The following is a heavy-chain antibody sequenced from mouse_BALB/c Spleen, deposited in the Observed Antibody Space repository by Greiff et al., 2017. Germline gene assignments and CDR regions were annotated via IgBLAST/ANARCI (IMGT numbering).Heavy chain of an antibody. V-gene: IGHV5-6-5*01. CDR3: ARGELDY. D-gene: IGHD1-3*01. CDR2: ISSGGST. CDR1: GFTFSSYA. Sequence: EVNVVESGGGLVKPGGSLKLSCAASGFTFSSYAMSWVRQTPEKRLEWVASISSGGSTYYPDSVKGRFTISRDNARNILYLQMSSLRSEDTAMYYCARGELDYWGQGTTLTVSS. J-gene: IGHJ2*01.